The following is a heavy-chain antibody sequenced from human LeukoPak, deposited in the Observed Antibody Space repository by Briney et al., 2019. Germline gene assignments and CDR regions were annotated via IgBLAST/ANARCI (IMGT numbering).Heavy chain of an antibody. V-gene: IGHV1-58*01. Sequence: SVKVSCKASGFTFTSSAVQWVRQARGQGLEWIGWIVVGSGNTNYAQKFQERVTITRDMSTSTAYMELSSLRSEDTAVYYCAASPDYYDSSGYSYYFDYWGQGTLVTVSS. J-gene: IGHJ4*02. D-gene: IGHD3-22*01. CDR2: IVVGSGNT. CDR3: AASPDYYDSSGYSYYFDY. CDR1: GFTFTSSA.